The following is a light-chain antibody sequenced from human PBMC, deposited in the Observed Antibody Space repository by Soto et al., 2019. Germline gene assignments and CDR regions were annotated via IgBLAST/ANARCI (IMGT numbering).Light chain of an antibody. Sequence: EIVLTQSPATLSLSPVERATLSCRASQSVSSYLAWYQQKPGQAPRLLIYGAYNRATGIPDRFSGSGSGTDFTLTISRLEPEDFAVYYCQQYGSSRTFGQGTKVDIK. CDR1: QSVSSY. CDR2: GAY. J-gene: IGKJ1*01. CDR3: QQYGSSRT. V-gene: IGKV3-20*01.